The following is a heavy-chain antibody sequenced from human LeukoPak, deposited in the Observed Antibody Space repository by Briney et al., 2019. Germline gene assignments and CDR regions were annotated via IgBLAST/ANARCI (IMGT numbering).Heavy chain of an antibody. D-gene: IGHD5-24*01. V-gene: IGHV4-39*07. CDR3: ARGRGIFDY. CDR2: INYSGST. Sequence: PSETLSLTCTVSGGSISSSSYYWGWIRQPPGKGLEWIGTINYSGSTYYNPSLKSRVTISVDTSKNQISLKLNSVTAADTAVYYCARGRGIFDYWGQGSLVTVSS. J-gene: IGHJ4*02. CDR1: GGSISSSSYY.